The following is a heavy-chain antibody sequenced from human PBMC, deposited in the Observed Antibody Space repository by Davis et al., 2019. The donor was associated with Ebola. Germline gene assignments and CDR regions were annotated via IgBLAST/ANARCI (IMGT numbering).Heavy chain of an antibody. Sequence: ETLSLTCAVYGGSFSGYYWSWIRQPPGKGLEWIGEINHSGSTNYNPSLKSRVTISVDTSKNQFSLKLSSVTAADTAVYYCARGRYDFWSRYGMDVWGQGTTVTVSS. J-gene: IGHJ6*02. V-gene: IGHV4-34*01. D-gene: IGHD3-3*01. CDR2: INHSGST. CDR3: ARGRYDFWSRYGMDV. CDR1: GGSFSGYY.